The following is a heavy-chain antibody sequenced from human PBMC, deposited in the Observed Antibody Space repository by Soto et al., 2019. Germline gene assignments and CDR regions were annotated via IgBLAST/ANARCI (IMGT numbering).Heavy chain of an antibody. CDR2: IKQDGSEK. Sequence: EVQLVESGGGLVQPGGSLRLSCAASGFTFSSYWMSWVRQAPGKGLEWVANIKQDGSEKYYVDSVKGRFTISRDNAKNSLYLQMNSLRAEDTAVYYCASAYSSPDYYYGIDVWGQGTTVTVSS. CDR1: GFTFSSYW. J-gene: IGHJ6*02. V-gene: IGHV3-7*03. CDR3: ASAYSSPDYYYGIDV. D-gene: IGHD5-18*01.